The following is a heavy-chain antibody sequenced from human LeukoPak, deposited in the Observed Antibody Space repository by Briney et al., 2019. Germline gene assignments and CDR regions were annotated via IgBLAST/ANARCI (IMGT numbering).Heavy chain of an antibody. CDR1: ASISSYY. CDR2: ISYHGST. Sequence: ASETLSLTCTGASISSYYWSWVRQPPGRGLEWIGYISYHGSTDYNPSLKSRVTMSVDTSRNQFSLKLSSVTAADTAVYYCARDNGSAIFDYWGQGTLVTVSS. D-gene: IGHD3-10*01. CDR3: ARDNGSAIFDY. V-gene: IGHV4-59*01. J-gene: IGHJ4*02.